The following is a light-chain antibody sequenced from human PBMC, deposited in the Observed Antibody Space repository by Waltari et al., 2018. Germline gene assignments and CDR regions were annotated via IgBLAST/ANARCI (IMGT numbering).Light chain of an antibody. J-gene: IGLJ2*01. CDR3: CSYTRSSTLL. Sequence: QSALTQPAPVSGSPGQSVTLPCTGTSSDVGTYHLVSWYQLHPGKAPKLMTYEVSQRPSGVSSRFSGSKSGNTASLTISGLQAEDEADYYCCSYTRSSTLLFGGGTKLTVL. CDR2: EVS. V-gene: IGLV2-23*02. CDR1: SSDVGTYHL.